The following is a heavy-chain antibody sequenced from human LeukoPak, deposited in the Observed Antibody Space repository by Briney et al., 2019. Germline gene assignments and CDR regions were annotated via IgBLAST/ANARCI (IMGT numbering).Heavy chain of an antibody. CDR3: AREIRFLEWLEYYMDV. D-gene: IGHD3-3*01. CDR2: VYPSGRT. Sequence: SGTLSLTCAVSGSSISSSNWWSWVRQPPGKGLEWIGDVYPSGRTNYNPSLKSRVTISVDTSKNQFSLKLSSVTAADTAVYYCAREIRFLEWLEYYMDVWGKGTTVTVSS. J-gene: IGHJ6*03. CDR1: GSSISSSNW. V-gene: IGHV4-4*02.